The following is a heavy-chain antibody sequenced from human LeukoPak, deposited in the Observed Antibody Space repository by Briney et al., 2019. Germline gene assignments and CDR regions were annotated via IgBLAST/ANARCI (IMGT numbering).Heavy chain of an antibody. J-gene: IGHJ4*02. CDR2: IYSGGGT. V-gene: IGHV3-53*01. Sequence: GGSLRLSCAASGFTVSSNYMTWVRQAPGKGREWVSLIYSGGGTYYADSVKGRFTISRDNSKNTLYLQMNSLRAEDTAVYYCATDRGIVVVPAAILEYWGQGTLVTVSS. CDR1: GFTVSSNY. D-gene: IGHD2-2*01. CDR3: ATDRGIVVVPAAILEY.